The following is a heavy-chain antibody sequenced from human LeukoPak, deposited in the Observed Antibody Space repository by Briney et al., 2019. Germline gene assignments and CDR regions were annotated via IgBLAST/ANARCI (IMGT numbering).Heavy chain of an antibody. CDR2: IYYSGST. Sequence: SETLSLTCTVSGGSISSYYWSWIRQPPGKELEWIGYIYYSGSTNYNPSLKSRVTISVDTSKNQFSLKLSSVTAADTAVYYCARHAYYYDSSGYYDYWGQGTLVTVSS. CDR1: GGSISSYY. CDR3: ARHAYYYDSSGYYDY. D-gene: IGHD3-22*01. J-gene: IGHJ4*02. V-gene: IGHV4-59*08.